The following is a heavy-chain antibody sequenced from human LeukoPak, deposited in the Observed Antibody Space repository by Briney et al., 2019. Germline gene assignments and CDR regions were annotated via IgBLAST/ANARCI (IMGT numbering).Heavy chain of an antibody. CDR1: GFTFSNYW. V-gene: IGHV3-7*01. D-gene: IGHD3-22*01. CDR2: IKQDGSEK. J-gene: IGHJ4*02. Sequence: TGGSLRLSCEASGFTFSNYWMSWVRQAPGKGLEWVANIKQDGSEKYYVDSVKGRFTISRDNAKNSLYLQMNTLRVDDTAVYYCSRDGDTSGYSDWGQGTLVAVSS. CDR3: SRDGDTSGYSD.